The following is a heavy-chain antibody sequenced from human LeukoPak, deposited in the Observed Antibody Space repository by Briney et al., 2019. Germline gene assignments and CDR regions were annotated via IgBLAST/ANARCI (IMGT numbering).Heavy chain of an antibody. J-gene: IGHJ5*02. Sequence: GGSLRLSCAASGFTFSSYSMNWVRQAPGKGLEWVSSISSSSSYIYYADSVKGRFTISRDNAKNSLYLQMNSLRAEDTAVYYCASAGIAVAGIHLWGQGTVVTVSS. CDR3: ASAGIAVAGIHL. D-gene: IGHD6-19*01. CDR2: ISSSSSYI. CDR1: GFTFSSYS. V-gene: IGHV3-21*01.